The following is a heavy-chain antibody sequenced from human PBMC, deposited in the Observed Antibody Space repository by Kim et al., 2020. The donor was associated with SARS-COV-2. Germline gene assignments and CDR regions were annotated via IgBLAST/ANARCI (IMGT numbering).Heavy chain of an antibody. Sequence: SETLSLTCTVSGGSISGYYWNWIRQPPGQGLDWIGYVYQTGSTNYSPSLKGRVTISVDTSKNQFSLVLNSVTAADTAVYYCARSNSAYALSLDHWGQEIVVTVSS. D-gene: IGHD5-12*01. CDR3: ARSNSAYALSLDH. V-gene: IGHV4-59*13. CDR1: GGSISGYY. J-gene: IGHJ4*02. CDR2: VYQTGST.